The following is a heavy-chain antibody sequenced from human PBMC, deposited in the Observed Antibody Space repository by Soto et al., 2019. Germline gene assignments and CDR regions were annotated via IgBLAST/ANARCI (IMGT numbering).Heavy chain of an antibody. Sequence: PGGSVRLSCADAGFIFRSYAMSWVRQPAGKGLEWVSAISGSSDSTYYAESVKGRFSISRDNSKNTLYLQMNSLRAEDTAVYYCAIDLGSSGRYRSSFWGQGTLVTVSS. J-gene: IGHJ4*02. CDR1: GFIFRSYA. D-gene: IGHD6-19*01. CDR2: ISGSSDST. V-gene: IGHV3-23*01. CDR3: AIDLGSSGRYRSSF.